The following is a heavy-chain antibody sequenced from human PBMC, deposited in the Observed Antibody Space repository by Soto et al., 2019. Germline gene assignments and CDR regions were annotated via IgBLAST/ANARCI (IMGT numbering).Heavy chain of an antibody. CDR2: IYPGDSDT. V-gene: IGHV5-51*01. Sequence: GESLKISCKGSGYSFTSYWIGWVRQMPGKGLEWMGIIYPGDSDTRYSPSFQGQVTISADKSISTAYLQWSSLKASDTAMYYCARGHGNDIVVVPAADDAFDIWGQGTMVTVS. CDR1: GYSFTSYW. D-gene: IGHD2-2*01. J-gene: IGHJ3*02. CDR3: ARGHGNDIVVVPAADDAFDI.